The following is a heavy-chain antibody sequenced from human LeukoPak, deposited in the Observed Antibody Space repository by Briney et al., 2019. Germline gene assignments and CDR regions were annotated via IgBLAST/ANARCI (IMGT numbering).Heavy chain of an antibody. Sequence: GGSLRLSCVASGFTFSSSWMSWVRQAPGKGLEWVANIKQDGSEKSYVESVRGRFTISRDNAKNSLYPQLNSLRAEDTALYYCARDNPPDYWGQGTLVTVSS. CDR1: GFTFSSSW. J-gene: IGHJ4*02. CDR3: ARDNPPDY. CDR2: IKQDGSEK. V-gene: IGHV3-7*03.